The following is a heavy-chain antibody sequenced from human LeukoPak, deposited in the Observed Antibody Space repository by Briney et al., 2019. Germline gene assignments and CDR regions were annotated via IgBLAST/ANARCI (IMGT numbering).Heavy chain of an antibody. CDR3: ARRYGYSSSSRHPFDY. CDR1: GGSISGYY. J-gene: IGHJ4*02. V-gene: IGHV4-59*01. Sequence: SETLSLTCTVSGGSISGYYWSWIRQAPGKGLEWIGYIYNSGSLNYNPSLKSRVTIAVDTSENQFSLKLTSVTAADTAVYYCARRYGYSSSSRHPFDYWGQGTLVTVSS. CDR2: IYNSGSL. D-gene: IGHD6-6*01.